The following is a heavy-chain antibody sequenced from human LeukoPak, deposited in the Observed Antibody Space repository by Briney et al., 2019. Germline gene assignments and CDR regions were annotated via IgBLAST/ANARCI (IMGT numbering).Heavy chain of an antibody. CDR2: ISPYSAYT. V-gene: IGHV1-18*04. CDR1: GDSTNTYG. CDR3: ANVAKGRYFFYYMDA. J-gene: IGHJ6*03. Sequence: ASVKVFCKASGDSTNTYGVAWVRQAPGQGLEWIGWISPYSAYTKYADALQGRVTMTTDTSTTTSYMELRSLRSDDTAVYFCANVAKGRYFFYYMDAWGKGTTVTVS.